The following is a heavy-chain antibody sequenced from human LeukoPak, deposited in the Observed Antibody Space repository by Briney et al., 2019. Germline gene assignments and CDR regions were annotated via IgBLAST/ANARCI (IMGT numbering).Heavy chain of an antibody. CDR1: GFIFSDYY. CDR3: ARDSTSCSGNCYPYWFDP. D-gene: IGHD2-21*02. CDR2: ISSSGSKI. J-gene: IGHJ5*02. V-gene: IGHV3-11*01. Sequence: GGSLRLSCATSGFIFSDYYMSWIRQAPGKGLEWVAHISSSGSKIYYADSVMGRFTISRDNAKKSVYLQMSSLRAEDTAVYFCARDSTSCSGNCYPYWFDPWGQGTLVTVSS.